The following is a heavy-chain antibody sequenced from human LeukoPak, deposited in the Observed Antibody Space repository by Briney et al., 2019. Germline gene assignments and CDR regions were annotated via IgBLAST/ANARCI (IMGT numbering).Heavy chain of an antibody. Sequence: SETLSLTCAVYGGSFSGYYWSWIRQPPGKGLEWIGEINHSGSTNYNPSPKSRVTISVDTSKNQFPLKLSSVTAADTAVYYCAREWGLFYDSSGYYYDYWGQGTLVTVSS. J-gene: IGHJ4*02. V-gene: IGHV4-34*01. CDR2: INHSGST. CDR3: AREWGLFYDSSGYYYDY. CDR1: GGSFSGYY. D-gene: IGHD3-22*01.